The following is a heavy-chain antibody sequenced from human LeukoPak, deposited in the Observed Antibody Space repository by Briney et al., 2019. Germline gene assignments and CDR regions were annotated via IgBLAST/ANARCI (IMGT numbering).Heavy chain of an antibody. CDR3: ASLGYGSGSSLDY. CDR1: GGSISSGDYY. D-gene: IGHD3-10*01. J-gene: IGHJ4*02. Sequence: PSQTLSLTCTVSGGSISSGDYYWSWIRQPPGKGLEWIGYIYYSGSTSYNPSLKSRVTILVDTSKNQFSLKLSSVTAADTAVYYCASLGYGSGSSLDYWGQGTLVTVSS. V-gene: IGHV4-30-4*08. CDR2: IYYSGST.